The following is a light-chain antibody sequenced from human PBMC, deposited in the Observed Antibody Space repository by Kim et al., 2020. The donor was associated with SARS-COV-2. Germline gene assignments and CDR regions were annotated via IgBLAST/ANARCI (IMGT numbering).Light chain of an antibody. CDR2: QDD. CDR3: QAWDGSTVL. Sequence: SVSPGQTASITCSGDKLGDKYSSWYHQKPGQSPVLVIYQDDKRPSGIPERFSGSNSGNTATLTISGTQAIDEGDYYCQAWDGSTVLFGGGTKLTVL. J-gene: IGLJ2*01. V-gene: IGLV3-1*01. CDR1: KLGDKY.